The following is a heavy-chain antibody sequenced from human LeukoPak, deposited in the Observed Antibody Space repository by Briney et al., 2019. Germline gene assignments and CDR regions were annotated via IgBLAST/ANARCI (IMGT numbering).Heavy chain of an antibody. J-gene: IGHJ3*02. CDR1: GFTFSSYG. V-gene: IGHV3-33*06. D-gene: IGHD3-3*01. CDR3: AKDLVSDFWSGSDNDAFDI. Sequence: GGSLRLSCAASGFTFSSYGTHWVRQAPGKGLEWVAVIWYDGSNKYYADSVKGRFTISRDNSKNTLYLQMNSLRAEDTAVYYCAKDLVSDFWSGSDNDAFDIWGQGTMITVSS. CDR2: IWYDGSNK.